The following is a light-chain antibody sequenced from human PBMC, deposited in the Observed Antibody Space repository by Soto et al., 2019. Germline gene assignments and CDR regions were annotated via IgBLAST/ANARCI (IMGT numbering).Light chain of an antibody. CDR2: EVT. V-gene: IGLV2-14*01. CDR1: TSDIGAYDY. Sequence: QSVLAQPASVSGSPGQSITIPCTGTTSDIGAYDYVSWYQQHPGKVPKLIIFEVTKRPSGFSSRFSGSKSGNTASLTISGLQAEDEADYYCSSYGGRYNYVFGTGTKVTVL. CDR3: SSYGGRYNYV. J-gene: IGLJ1*01.